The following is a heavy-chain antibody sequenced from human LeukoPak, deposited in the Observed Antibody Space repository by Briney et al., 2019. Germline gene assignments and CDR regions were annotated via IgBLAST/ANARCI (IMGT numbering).Heavy chain of an antibody. CDR1: GFTFADYA. CDR3: ARARYDILAGYRYYLDY. D-gene: IGHD3-9*01. V-gene: IGHV3-9*01. CDR2: ISWNSGSI. Sequence: GGSLRPSCAASGFTFADYAMHWVRQAPGKGMEWVSGISWNSGSIGYADSVKGRFTISRDNAKNSLYLQMNSLRAEDTALYYCARARYDILAGYRYYLDYWGQGTLVTVSS. J-gene: IGHJ4*02.